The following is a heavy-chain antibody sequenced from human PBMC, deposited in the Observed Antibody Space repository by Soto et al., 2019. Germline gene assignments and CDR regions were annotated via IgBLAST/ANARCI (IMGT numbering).Heavy chain of an antibody. CDR1: GGSVNSGVYS. CDR3: ARDKITGLFDY. D-gene: IGHD2-8*02. V-gene: IGHV4-30-2*01. Sequence: PSESLELRCAVCGGSVNSGVYSWTWIRQPPGKGLEWIGYIYHSGSTNYNPSLKSRVTISVDTSKNQFSLKLTSVTAADTAAYYCARDKITGLFDYWGQGILVTVSS. J-gene: IGHJ4*02. CDR2: IYHSGST.